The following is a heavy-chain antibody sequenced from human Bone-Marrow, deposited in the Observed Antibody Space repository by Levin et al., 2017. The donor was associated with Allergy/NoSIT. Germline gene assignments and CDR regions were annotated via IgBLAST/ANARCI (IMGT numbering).Heavy chain of an antibody. CDR2: IRNKAYSATI. J-gene: IGHJ4*02. D-gene: IGHD5-12*01. Sequence: GGSLRLSCRGSGFTFGGFGMSWVRQAPGKGLEWVGFIRNKAYSATIEYAASVKGRFIISRDDSNNIAYLQMNSLNTDDTAVYYCTRVFYGYSGFDYYYFDYWGQGTLVTVSS. V-gene: IGHV3-49*04. CDR1: GFTFGGFG. CDR3: TRVFYGYSGFDYYYFDY.